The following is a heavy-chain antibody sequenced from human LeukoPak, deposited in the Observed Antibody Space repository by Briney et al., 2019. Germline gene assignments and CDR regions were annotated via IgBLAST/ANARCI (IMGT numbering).Heavy chain of an antibody. D-gene: IGHD3-10*01. CDR2: ISYDGSNQ. CDR3: AKDLKTGSIFYYYYGMDV. J-gene: IGHJ6*02. V-gene: IGHV3-30*18. Sequence: PGGSLRLSCAASGFTFSSYGMHWVRQAPGKGLEWVAVISYDGSNQYYADSVRGRFSISRDNSKNTLYLQMNSLRAEDTAVYYCAKDLKTGSIFYYYYGMDVWGQGTTVTVSS. CDR1: GFTFSSYG.